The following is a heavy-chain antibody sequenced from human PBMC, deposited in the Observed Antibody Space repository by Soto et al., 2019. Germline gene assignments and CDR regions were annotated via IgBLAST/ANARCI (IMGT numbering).Heavy chain of an antibody. CDR3: ARYSNNWFQTEGMDV. J-gene: IGHJ6*02. V-gene: IGHV4-4*07. D-gene: IGHD6-13*01. Sequence: SLTCTVSVDSITTYYWSWIRQPAGKGLEWIGRIDTSGNTNYNPPLKSRVTMSVDTSKKQFSLKLTSVTAADTAVYYCARYSNNWFQTEGMDVWGQGTTVTVSS. CDR2: IDTSGNT. CDR1: VDSITTYY.